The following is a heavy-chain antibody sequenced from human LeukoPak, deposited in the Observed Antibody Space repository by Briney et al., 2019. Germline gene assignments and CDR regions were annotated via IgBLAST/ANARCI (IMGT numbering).Heavy chain of an antibody. CDR3: ARDLIAVAGQY. D-gene: IGHD6-19*01. CDR2: ISSSSSYI. V-gene: IGHV3-21*01. Sequence: GGSLRLSFAASGFPFSSYSMNWVRPAPGKGLEWVSSISSSSSYIYYADSVKGRFTISRDNAKNSLYLQMNSLRAEDTAVYYCARDLIAVAGQYWGQGTLVTVSS. CDR1: GFPFSSYS. J-gene: IGHJ4*02.